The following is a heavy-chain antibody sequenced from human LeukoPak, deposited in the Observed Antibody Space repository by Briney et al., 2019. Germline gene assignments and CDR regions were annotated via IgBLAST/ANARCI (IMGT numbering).Heavy chain of an antibody. J-gene: IGHJ4*02. Sequence: PGGSLRLSCAASGFTVSSNYMSWVRQAPGKGLEWVSVIYSGGSTYYADSVKGRFTISRDNSKNTLYLQMNSLRAEDTAVYYCASSSMGYSGLDYWGQGTLVTVSS. CDR3: ASSSMGYSGLDY. D-gene: IGHD1-26*01. V-gene: IGHV3-66*01. CDR1: GFTVSSNY. CDR2: IYSGGST.